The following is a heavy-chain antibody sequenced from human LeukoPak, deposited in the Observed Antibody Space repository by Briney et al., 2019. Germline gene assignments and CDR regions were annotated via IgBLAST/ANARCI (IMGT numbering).Heavy chain of an antibody. Sequence: ASVKVSCKASGYTFTSYGISWVRQAPGQGLEWMGWISAYNGNTNYAQKLQGRVTMTTDTSTSTAYMELRSLRSDDTAVYYCARDVRLRPYYYYYMDVWGKGTTVTVSS. J-gene: IGHJ6*03. V-gene: IGHV1-18*01. CDR3: ARDVRLRPYYYYYMDV. CDR2: ISAYNGNT. D-gene: IGHD4-17*01. CDR1: GYTFTSYG.